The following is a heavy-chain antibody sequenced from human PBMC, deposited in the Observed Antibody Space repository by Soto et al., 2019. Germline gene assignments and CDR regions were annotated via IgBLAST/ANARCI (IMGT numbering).Heavy chain of an antibody. CDR1: GFTFSSYW. CDR2: IKQDGSEK. CDR3: SCGWASDAFYI. Sequence: GGSLRLSCAASGFTFSSYWMSWVRQAPGKGLEWVANIKQDGSEKYYVDSVKGRFTISRDNAKNSLYLQMNSLRAEDTAVYYCSCGWASDAFYIWGQGTMVTVSS. D-gene: IGHD6-19*01. V-gene: IGHV3-7*01. J-gene: IGHJ3*02.